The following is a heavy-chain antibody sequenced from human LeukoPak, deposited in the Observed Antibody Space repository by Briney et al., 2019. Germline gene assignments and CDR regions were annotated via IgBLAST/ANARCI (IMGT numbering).Heavy chain of an antibody. J-gene: IGHJ5*02. CDR1: GYSISSAYC. Sequence: PSETLSLTCAVSGYSISSAYCWGWIRQPPGKGLEWIGGIYHSGTTYYNPSLKSRVTILVDTSKNQFSLKLSSVTAADTAVYYCAGTLGGVPAASVDWFDPWGQGTMVTVSS. D-gene: IGHD2-2*01. CDR2: IYHSGTT. CDR3: AGTLGGVPAASVDWFDP. V-gene: IGHV4-38-2*01.